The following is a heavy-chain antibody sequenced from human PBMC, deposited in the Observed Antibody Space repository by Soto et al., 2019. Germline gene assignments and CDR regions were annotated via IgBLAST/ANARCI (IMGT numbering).Heavy chain of an antibody. V-gene: IGHV4-59*08. Sequence: SETLSLTCTVSGGSISSYYWSWIRQPPGKGLEWIGYIYYSGSTNYNPSLKSRVTISVDTSKNQFSLKLSSVTAADTAVYYCATLNYHLWSGSPPLMDVWGKGTTVTVSS. D-gene: IGHD3-3*01. CDR1: GGSISSYY. J-gene: IGHJ6*04. CDR2: IYYSGST. CDR3: ATLNYHLWSGSPPLMDV.